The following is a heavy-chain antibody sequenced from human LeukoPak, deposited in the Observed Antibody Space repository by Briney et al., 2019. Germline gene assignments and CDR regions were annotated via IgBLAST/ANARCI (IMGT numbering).Heavy chain of an antibody. D-gene: IGHD3-3*01. J-gene: IGHJ5*02. CDR3: AGDHYDFWSGPKGSWFDP. V-gene: IGHV4-4*07. CDR1: GGSISSYY. CDR2: IYTSGST. Sequence: SETLPLTCTVSGGSISSYYWSWIRQPAGKGLEWIGRIYTSGSTNYNPSLKSRVTMSVDTSKNQFSLKLSSVTAADTAVYYCAGDHYDFWSGPKGSWFDPWGQGTLVTVSS.